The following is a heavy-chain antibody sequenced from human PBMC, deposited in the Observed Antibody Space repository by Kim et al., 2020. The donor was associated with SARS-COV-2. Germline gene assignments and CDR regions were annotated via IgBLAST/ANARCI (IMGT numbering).Heavy chain of an antibody. Sequence: YAKGFTGRFVFSVDTAVSKAYLQISSLKAEDTAVYYCARDPTLTTEGWFDPWGQGTLVTVSS. CDR3: ARDPTLTTEGWFDP. V-gene: IGHV7-4-1*02. J-gene: IGHJ5*02. D-gene: IGHD4-17*01.